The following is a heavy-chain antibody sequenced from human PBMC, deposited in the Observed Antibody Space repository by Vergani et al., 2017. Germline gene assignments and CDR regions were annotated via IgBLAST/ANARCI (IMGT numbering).Heavy chain of an antibody. CDR2: ISGSGGST. D-gene: IGHD3-3*01. CDR1: GFTFSSYA. Sequence: EVQLLESGGGLVQPGGSLRLSCAASGFTFSSYAMSWVRQAPGKGLEWVSAISGSGGSTYYADSVKGRFTISRDNSKNTLYLQMNSLRAEDTAVYYCAKGAPYDFWSGYPLDYYYYYMDVWGKGTTVTVSS. V-gene: IGHV3-23*01. CDR3: AKGAPYDFWSGYPLDYYYYYMDV. J-gene: IGHJ6*03.